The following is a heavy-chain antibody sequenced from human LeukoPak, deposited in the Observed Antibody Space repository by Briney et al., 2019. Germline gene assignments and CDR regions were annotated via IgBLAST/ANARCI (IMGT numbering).Heavy chain of an antibody. Sequence: SETLSLTCAVYGGSFSGYYWSWIRQPPGKGLEWIGEINHSGSTNYNPSLKSRVTISVDTSKNQFSLKLSSVTAADTAVYYCAIGSWDYYGSSGYPHLDYWGQGTLVTVSS. CDR2: INHSGST. CDR3: AIGSWDYYGSSGYPHLDY. CDR1: GGSFSGYY. J-gene: IGHJ4*02. V-gene: IGHV4-34*01. D-gene: IGHD3-22*01.